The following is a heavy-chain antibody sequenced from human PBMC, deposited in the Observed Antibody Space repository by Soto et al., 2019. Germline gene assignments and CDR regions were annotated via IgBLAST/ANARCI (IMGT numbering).Heavy chain of an antibody. V-gene: IGHV3-30-3*01. CDR2: ISYDGSNK. Sequence: GGSLRLSCAASGFTFSSYAMHWVRQAPGKGLEWVAVISYDGSNKYYADSVKGRFTISRDNSKNTLYLQMNSLRAEDTAVYYCARFLVVPADPYYYGMDVWGQGTTVTVS. CDR1: GFTFSSYA. CDR3: ARFLVVPADPYYYGMDV. J-gene: IGHJ6*02. D-gene: IGHD2-2*01.